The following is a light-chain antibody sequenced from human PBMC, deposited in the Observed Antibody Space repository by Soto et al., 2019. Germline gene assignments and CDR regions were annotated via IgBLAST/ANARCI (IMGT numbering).Light chain of an antibody. J-gene: IGLJ3*02. V-gene: IGLV4-60*02. CDR3: ETWDSNTWV. CDR1: SGHSSYI. CDR2: LEGRGNY. Sequence: QPVLTQSSSASASLGSSVKLTCTLSSGHSSYIIAWHQQQPGKAPRYLMKLEGRGNYNKGSGVPDRFSGSSSGADRYLTISTLHFEDEADYYCETWDSNTWVFGGGTKLTVL.